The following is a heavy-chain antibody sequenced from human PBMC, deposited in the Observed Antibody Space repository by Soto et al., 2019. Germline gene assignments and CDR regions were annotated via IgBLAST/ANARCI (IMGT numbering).Heavy chain of an antibody. J-gene: IGHJ4*02. D-gene: IGHD2-15*01. CDR2: ISSSSSYI. Sequence: SLRLSCAASGFTFSSYSMNWVRQAPGKGLEWVSSISSSSSYIYYADSVKGRFAVSRDNAKNSLYLQMNSLRAEDTAVYYCARGLRTGAGYSNYVADYWGQGTLVTVSS. CDR3: ARGLRTGAGYSNYVADY. CDR1: GFTFSSYS. V-gene: IGHV3-21*01.